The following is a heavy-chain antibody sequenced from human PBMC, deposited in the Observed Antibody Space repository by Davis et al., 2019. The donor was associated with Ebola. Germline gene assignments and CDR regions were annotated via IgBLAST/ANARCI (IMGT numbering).Heavy chain of an antibody. V-gene: IGHV1-18*04. Sequence: AASVTVSCKASGYTFGDYYVHWVRQAPGQGLEWMGWISAYNGNTNYAQKLQGRVTMTTDTSTSTAYMELRSLRSDDTAVYYCARRPQYYYGSGMADYWGQGTLVTVSS. CDR1: GYTFGDYY. CDR3: ARRPQYYYGSGMADY. D-gene: IGHD3-10*01. J-gene: IGHJ4*02. CDR2: ISAYNGNT.